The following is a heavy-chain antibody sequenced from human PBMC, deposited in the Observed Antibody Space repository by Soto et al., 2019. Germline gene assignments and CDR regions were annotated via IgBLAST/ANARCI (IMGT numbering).Heavy chain of an antibody. J-gene: IGHJ5*02. Sequence: EVQLLESGGGLVQPGGSLRLSCAASGFTFSSYAMSWVRQAPGKGLEWVSAISGSGGSTYYADSVKGRFTIARDNSKNTLYLQMNSLRAEDTAVYYCAKDYKITMALETRFDPWGHGTLVTVSA. V-gene: IGHV3-23*01. CDR3: AKDYKITMALETRFDP. CDR2: ISGSGGST. D-gene: IGHD3-10*01. CDR1: GFTFSSYA.